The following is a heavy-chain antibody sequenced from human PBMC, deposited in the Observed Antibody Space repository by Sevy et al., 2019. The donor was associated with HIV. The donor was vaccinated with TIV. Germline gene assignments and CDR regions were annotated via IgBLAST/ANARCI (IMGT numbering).Heavy chain of an antibody. Sequence: GGSLRLSCAASGFTFSSYWMHWVRQAPGKGLVWVSLINNDGSSTTYADSVKGRFTISRDNAKNTLFLQMNSLRAEDTAVYYCATSIAGSVYRWGQGTLVTVSS. J-gene: IGHJ4*02. D-gene: IGHD3-16*02. CDR3: ATSIAGSVYR. CDR1: GFTFSSYW. CDR2: INNDGSST. V-gene: IGHV3-74*01.